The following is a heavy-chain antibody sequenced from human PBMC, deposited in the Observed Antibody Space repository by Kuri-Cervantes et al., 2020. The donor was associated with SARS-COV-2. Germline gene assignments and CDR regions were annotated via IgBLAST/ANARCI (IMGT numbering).Heavy chain of an antibody. V-gene: IGHV4-59*12. Sequence: GSLRLSCTVSGGSISGYYWSWIRQPPGKGLEWIGYIYYSGSTNYNPSLRSRVTISVDTSKNQFSLKLSSVTAADTAVYYCARGSAAGNDYWGQGTRVTGSS. CDR2: IYYSGST. CDR1: GGSISGYY. D-gene: IGHD6-13*01. J-gene: IGHJ4*02. CDR3: ARGSAAGNDY.